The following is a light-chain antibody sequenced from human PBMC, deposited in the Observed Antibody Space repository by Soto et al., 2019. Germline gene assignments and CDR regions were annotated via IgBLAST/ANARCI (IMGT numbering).Light chain of an antibody. Sequence: QSALTQPPSVSGAPGQRVTISCTGSSSNIGAGYDVHWYQQLPGTAPKLLIYGNSNRPSGVPDRFSGSKSGTSASLAITGLQAKDEADYYCQSYDSSLSGNVVFGGGTKLTVL. CDR2: GNS. CDR1: SSNIGAGYD. J-gene: IGLJ2*01. CDR3: QSYDSSLSGNVV. V-gene: IGLV1-40*01.